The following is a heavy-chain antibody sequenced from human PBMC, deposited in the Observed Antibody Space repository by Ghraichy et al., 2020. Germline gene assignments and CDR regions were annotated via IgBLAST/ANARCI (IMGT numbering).Heavy chain of an antibody. V-gene: IGHV3-21*01. CDR2: ISSSSSYI. CDR1: GFTFSSYS. Sequence: GESLNISCAASGFTFSSYSMNWVRQAPGKGLEWVSSISSSSSYIYYADSVKGRFTISRDNAKNSLYLQMNSLRAEDTAVYYCARLSSYGSGSYPHNEIDYWGQGTLVTVSS. D-gene: IGHD3-10*01. CDR3: ARLSSYGSGSYPHNEIDY. J-gene: IGHJ4*02.